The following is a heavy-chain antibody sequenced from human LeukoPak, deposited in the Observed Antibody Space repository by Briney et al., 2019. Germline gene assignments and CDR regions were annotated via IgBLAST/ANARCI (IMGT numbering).Heavy chain of an antibody. CDR1: GFTFSNYA. CDR3: TRAKRGPFDY. V-gene: IGHV3-30-3*01. Sequence: GGSLRLSCAASGFTFSNYAIHWVRQAPGKGLDWVAVVSFDGSKKYYADSVKGRFTISRDNSKNTLYLQMNTLRPDDTAVYYCTRAKRGPFDYWGRGTLVTVS. CDR2: VSFDGSKK. J-gene: IGHJ4*01.